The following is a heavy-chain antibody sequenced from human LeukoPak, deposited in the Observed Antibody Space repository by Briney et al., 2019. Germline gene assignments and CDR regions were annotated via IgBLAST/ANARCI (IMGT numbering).Heavy chain of an antibody. Sequence: GGSLRLSCAASGFTFSSYAMSWVRQAPGKGLEWVSAISGSGGSTYYADSVKGRFTISRDNSKNTLYLQMNSLRAEDTAVYYCAKGLRCGGNPMATYGMDVWGQGTTVTVSS. CDR2: ISGSGGST. D-gene: IGHD4-23*01. J-gene: IGHJ6*02. V-gene: IGHV3-23*01. CDR3: AKGLRCGGNPMATYGMDV. CDR1: GFTFSSYA.